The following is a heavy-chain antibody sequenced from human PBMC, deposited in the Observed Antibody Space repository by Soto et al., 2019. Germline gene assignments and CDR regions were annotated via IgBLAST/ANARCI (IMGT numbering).Heavy chain of an antibody. J-gene: IGHJ6*02. CDR2: ISAYNGNT. Sequence: ASVKVSCKASGYTFTSYGISWVRQAPGQGLEWMGWISAYNGNTNYAQKLQGRVTMTTDTSTSTAYMELRSLRSDDTAVYYCARDSAANPKPDYYYYYGMDVWGQGTTVTVSS. D-gene: IGHD2-15*01. CDR3: ARDSAANPKPDYYYYYGMDV. CDR1: GYTFTSYG. V-gene: IGHV1-18*01.